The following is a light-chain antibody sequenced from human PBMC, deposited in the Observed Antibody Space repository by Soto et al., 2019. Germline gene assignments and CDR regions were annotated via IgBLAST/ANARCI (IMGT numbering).Light chain of an antibody. CDR3: CSYAGSTTHYV. Sequence: QSVLTQPASVSGSPGQLITISCTGTSSDVGSYNLVSWYQQHPGKAPKLMIYEGSKRPSGVSNRFSGSKSAKTASLTISGLQAEDEADYYCCSYAGSTTHYVFGTGTKLTVL. J-gene: IGLJ1*01. CDR2: EGS. V-gene: IGLV2-23*01. CDR1: SSDVGSYNL.